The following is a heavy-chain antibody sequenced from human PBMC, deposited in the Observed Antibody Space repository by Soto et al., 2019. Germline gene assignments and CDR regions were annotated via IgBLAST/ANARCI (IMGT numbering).Heavy chain of an antibody. CDR2: NYYSGNT. D-gene: IGHD3-22*01. V-gene: IGHV4-31*03. J-gene: IGHJ4*02. CDR1: GGSISSGGYY. Sequence: QVQLQESGPGLVKPSQTLSLTCTVSGGSISSGGYYWSWIRQHPGKGLEGIGYNYYSGNTYYNPSLKSRVTISEDTSKNQFSLKLSSVTAADTAVYYCARATYYYDSSGYSDRVLDYWGQGTLVTVSS. CDR3: ARATYYYDSSGYSDRVLDY.